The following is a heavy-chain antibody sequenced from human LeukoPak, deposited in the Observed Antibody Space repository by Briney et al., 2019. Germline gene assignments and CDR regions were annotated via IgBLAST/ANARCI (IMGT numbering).Heavy chain of an antibody. J-gene: IGHJ4*02. D-gene: IGHD6-19*01. V-gene: IGHV4-59*08. CDR1: GGSISSYY. Sequence: PSETLSLTCTVSGGSISSYYWSWIRQPPGKGLERIGYIYYSGSTNYNPSLKSRVTISVDTSKNQFSLKLSSVTAADTAVYYCASQAVAGTPFDYWGQGTLVTVSS. CDR3: ASQAVAGTPFDY. CDR2: IYYSGST.